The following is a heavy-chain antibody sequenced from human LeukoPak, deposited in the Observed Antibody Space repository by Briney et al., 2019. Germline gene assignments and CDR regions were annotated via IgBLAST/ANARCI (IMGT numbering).Heavy chain of an antibody. J-gene: IGHJ4*02. CDR2: LSNTGNI. Sequence: AGGSLRLSCAASGSTFSSYGMNWVRQAPGKGLEWLSYLSNTGNIHYAQSVKGRFTISRDNAKSSLYLQMDGLRAEDTAVYYCARRGDSPMIGDHWGQGILVTVAS. D-gene: IGHD3-10*02. CDR1: GSTFSSYG. CDR3: ARRGDSPMIGDH. V-gene: IGHV3-48*01.